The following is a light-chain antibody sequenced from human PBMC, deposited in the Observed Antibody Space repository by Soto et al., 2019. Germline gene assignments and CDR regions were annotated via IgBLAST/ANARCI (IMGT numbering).Light chain of an antibody. Sequence: QSALTQPASVSGSPGQSITISCTGTSSDVGTYEYVSWYQHHPGKAPKLMIYDVSNRPSGVSDRFSGSKSGNTASLTISGLQAEDEADYYCSSYASNGDVLFGGGTKRTVL. CDR3: SSYASNGDVL. J-gene: IGLJ2*01. CDR1: SSDVGTYEY. CDR2: DVS. V-gene: IGLV2-14*03.